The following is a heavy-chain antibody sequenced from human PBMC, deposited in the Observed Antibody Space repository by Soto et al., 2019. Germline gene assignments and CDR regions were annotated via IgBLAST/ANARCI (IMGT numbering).Heavy chain of an antibody. Sequence: GGSLRLSCAASGFTFSNAWINWVRQAPGKGLEWVGRVKSKTYGGTTDFAASVKGRFAISRDDSISMAFMRMNSLKIEDTAVYYCTTDSYITVTPVRLDYWGHGTLVTVSS. D-gene: IGHD4-4*01. CDR3: TTDSYITVTPVRLDY. V-gene: IGHV3-15*07. CDR2: VKSKTYGGTT. J-gene: IGHJ4*01. CDR1: GFTFSNAW.